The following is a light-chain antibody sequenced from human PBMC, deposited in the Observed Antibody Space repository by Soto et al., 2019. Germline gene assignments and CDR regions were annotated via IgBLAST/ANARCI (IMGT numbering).Light chain of an antibody. CDR1: SSDVGGYNY. J-gene: IGLJ1*01. CDR2: DVS. V-gene: IGLV2-14*01. Sequence: QSALTQPASVSGSPGQSITISCTGTSSDVGGYNYVSWYQQHPGKAPKFMIYDVSNRPSGVSNRFSGSKSGNTASLTISGLQAEDDADYYCSSYTNSNTRQIVFGTGTKLTVL. CDR3: SSYTNSNTRQIV.